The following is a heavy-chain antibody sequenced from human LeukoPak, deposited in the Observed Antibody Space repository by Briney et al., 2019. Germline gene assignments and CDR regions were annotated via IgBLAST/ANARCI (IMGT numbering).Heavy chain of an antibody. D-gene: IGHD6-6*01. CDR1: GGTFSKNA. CDR2: INSYSGNT. V-gene: IGHV1-18*04. Sequence: VASVKVSCKASGGTFSKNAISWVRQAPGQGLEWMGRINSYSGNTKYVQNLQGRVTMTTDTSTSTTYMELRSLRSDDTAVYYCARDIAARFDSWGQGTLVTVSS. J-gene: IGHJ4*02. CDR3: ARDIAARFDS.